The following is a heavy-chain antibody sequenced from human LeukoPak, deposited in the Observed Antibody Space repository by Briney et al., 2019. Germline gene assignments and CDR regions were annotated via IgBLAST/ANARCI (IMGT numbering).Heavy chain of an antibody. Sequence: GGSLRLSCAASGFTFSSYGMHWVRQAPSKGLKWVAFIRYDGSNKYYADSVKGRFTISRDNSKNTLYLQMNSLRAEDTAVYYCAKDSDAMIVVVIDYWGQGTLVTVSS. CDR2: IRYDGSNK. CDR3: AKDSDAMIVVVIDY. V-gene: IGHV3-30*02. J-gene: IGHJ4*02. D-gene: IGHD3-22*01. CDR1: GFTFSSYG.